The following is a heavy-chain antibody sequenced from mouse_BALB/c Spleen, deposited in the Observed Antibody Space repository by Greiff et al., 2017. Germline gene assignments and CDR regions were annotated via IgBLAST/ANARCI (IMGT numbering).Heavy chain of an antibody. V-gene: IGHV5-6-5*01. D-gene: IGHD2-14*01. CDR1: GFTFSSYA. CDR2: ISSGGST. J-gene: IGHJ4*01. Sequence: EVQLVESGGGLVKPGGSLKLSCAASGFTFSSYAMSWVRQTPEKRLEWVASISSGGSTYYPDSVKGRFTISRDNARNILYLQMSSLRSEDTAMYYCARKDYRSIDYWGQGTSVTVSS. CDR3: ARKDYRSIDY.